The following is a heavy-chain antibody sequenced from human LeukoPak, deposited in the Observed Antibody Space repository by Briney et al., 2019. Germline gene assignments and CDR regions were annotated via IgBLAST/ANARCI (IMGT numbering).Heavy chain of an antibody. CDR1: GGSFSGYY. Sequence: NPSETLSLACAVYGGSFSGYYWSWISQPPGKGLEWIWEINHSGSTNYNPSLKSRVTISVDTSKNPFSLKLSSVTAADTAVYYFARSIAAGIEYWGQGTLVTVSS. J-gene: IGHJ4*02. CDR2: INHSGST. D-gene: IGHD6-13*01. CDR3: ARSIAAGIEY. V-gene: IGHV4-34*01.